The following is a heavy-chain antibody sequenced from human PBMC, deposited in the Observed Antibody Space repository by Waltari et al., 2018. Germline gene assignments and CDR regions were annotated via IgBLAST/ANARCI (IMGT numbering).Heavy chain of an antibody. CDR2: IYYSGST. J-gene: IGHJ4*02. CDR1: AGSISSRSYY. Sequence: QLQLQESGPGLVKPSETLSLTCTVSAGSISSRSYYSGWIRQPPGKGLEWIGSIYYSGSTYYNPSLKSRVTISVDTSKNQFSLKLSSVTAADTAVYYCARQHYSGYVRGPGYFDYWGQGTLVTVSS. CDR3: ARQHYSGYVRGPGYFDY. V-gene: IGHV4-39*01. D-gene: IGHD5-12*01.